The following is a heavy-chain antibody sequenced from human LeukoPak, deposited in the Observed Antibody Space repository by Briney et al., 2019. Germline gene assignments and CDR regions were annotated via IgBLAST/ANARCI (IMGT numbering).Heavy chain of an antibody. D-gene: IGHD6-13*01. CDR3: ARDFGAAAGGGDY. CDR1: GFIFSRYS. Sequence: GGSLRLSCAASGFIFSRYSMNWVRQTPGRGLEWVASISSSSNYMYYTDSVKGRFTISRDDAKDSLYLQMSSLRADDTAVYYCARDFGAAAGGGDYWGQGTLVTVSS. CDR2: ISSSSNYM. J-gene: IGHJ4*02. V-gene: IGHV3-21*01.